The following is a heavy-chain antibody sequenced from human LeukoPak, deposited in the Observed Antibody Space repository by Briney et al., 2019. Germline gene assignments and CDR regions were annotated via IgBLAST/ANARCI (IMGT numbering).Heavy chain of an antibody. J-gene: IGHJ5*02. D-gene: IGHD6-6*01. V-gene: IGHV4-59*08. CDR1: GGSISSYY. Sequence: PSETLSLTCTVSGGSISSYYWSWIRQAPGKGLEWIGYIYYSGSTNYNPSLKSRVTISVDTSKNQFSLKLSSVTAADTAVYYCARAARWFDPWGQGTLVTVSS. CDR3: ARAARWFDP. CDR2: IYYSGST.